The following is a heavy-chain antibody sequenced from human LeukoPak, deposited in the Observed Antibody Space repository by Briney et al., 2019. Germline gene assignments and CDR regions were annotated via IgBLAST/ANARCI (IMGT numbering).Heavy chain of an antibody. CDR3: ARDVEGGTFDI. CDR1: GFTFSRFW. Sequence: GGSLRLSCAASGFTFSRFWMNWVRQAPGRGLEWVANIDQSGGRNNYVDSVKGRFTISRDDAKNSLFLEMSSLRADDTAVYFCARDVEGGTFDIWGQGTTVTVSS. D-gene: IGHD3-16*01. CDR2: IDQSGGRN. V-gene: IGHV3-7*05. J-gene: IGHJ3*02.